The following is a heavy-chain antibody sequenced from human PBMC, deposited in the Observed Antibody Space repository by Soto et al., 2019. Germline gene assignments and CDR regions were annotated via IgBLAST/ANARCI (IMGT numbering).Heavy chain of an antibody. CDR2: VSSEGGTQ. J-gene: IGHJ2*01. CDR3: ARENYYGGHVIGSLDL. D-gene: IGHD3-22*01. V-gene: IGHV3-30-3*01. Sequence: QVQLVESGGGVVQRGRCLSLSCTASGFTFSTYAMQWVRQAPGKGLEWVTVVSSEGGTQFYADSVKGRFTISRDNSKNSLYLQMSSLTTEDAAIYYCARENYYGGHVIGSLDLWGRGTLVSVSS. CDR1: GFTFSTYA.